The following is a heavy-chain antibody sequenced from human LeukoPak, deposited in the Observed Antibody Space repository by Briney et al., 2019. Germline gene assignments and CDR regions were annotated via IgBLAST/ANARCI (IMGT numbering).Heavy chain of an antibody. J-gene: IGHJ6*03. CDR2: INTDGSRT. Sequence: GGSLRLSCADSGSTFSRYWMHWARQAPGKGLVWVSRINTDGSRTDYADSVKGRFTISRDNAKNTLYLQMNSLRAEDTAVYYCARKKVSTASILTGSSYYYYMDVWGKGTTVTVSS. CDR3: ARKKVSTASILTGSSYYYYMDV. V-gene: IGHV3-74*01. D-gene: IGHD3-9*01. CDR1: GSTFSRYW.